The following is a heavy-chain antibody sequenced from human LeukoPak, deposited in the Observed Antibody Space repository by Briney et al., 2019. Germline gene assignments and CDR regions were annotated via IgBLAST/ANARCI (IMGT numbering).Heavy chain of an antibody. CDR1: GYSFPTCW. CDR2: IYPDESNI. J-gene: IGHJ4*02. V-gene: IGHV5-51*01. CDR3: ARPPSRGYSSSFEY. Sequence: GESLKISCKGSGYSFPTCWIAWVRQMPGKGPEWMGIIYPDESNIRYSPSFQGQVTISADKSISTAYLQWSSLKASDTAMYYCARPPSRGYSSSFEYWGQGTLVTVSS. D-gene: IGHD2-2*03.